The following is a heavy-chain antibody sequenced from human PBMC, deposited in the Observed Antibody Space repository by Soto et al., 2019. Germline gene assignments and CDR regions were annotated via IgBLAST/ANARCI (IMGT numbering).Heavy chain of an antibody. Sequence: EVQLVESGGGLVEPGGSLTLACAASGFTFSHMWMSWVRQGPGKGPEWVGRIKSKSDDGTIDYAAPGGGRFTISRDDSSEMVCLQMSTLKVEDTAVYYGTTSPGIVVVPTAGHYEAFDVWGQGTMVTVSP. CDR2: IKSKSDDGTI. CDR1: GFTFSHMW. J-gene: IGHJ3*01. CDR3: TTSPGIVVVPTAGHYEAFDV. V-gene: IGHV3-15*01. D-gene: IGHD2-21*01.